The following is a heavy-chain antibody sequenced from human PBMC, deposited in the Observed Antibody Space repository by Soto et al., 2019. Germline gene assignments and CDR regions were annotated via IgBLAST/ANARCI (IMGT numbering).Heavy chain of an antibody. CDR2: INPSGGST. V-gene: IGHV1-46*03. J-gene: IGHJ4*02. D-gene: IGHD3-22*01. CDR3: ARIAYDSSGSNFDY. CDR1: GGTFSSYA. Sequence: ASLKVSCKASGGTFSSYAITWVRQAPGQGLEWMGGINPSGGSTSYAQKFQGRVTMTRDTSTSTVYMELSSLRSEDTAVYYCARIAYDSSGSNFDYWGQGTLVTVSS.